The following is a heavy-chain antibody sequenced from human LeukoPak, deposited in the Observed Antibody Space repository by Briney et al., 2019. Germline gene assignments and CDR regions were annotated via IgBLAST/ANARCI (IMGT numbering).Heavy chain of an antibody. J-gene: IGHJ4*02. CDR2: ISSSSSYI. CDR1: GFTFSSYS. CDR3: ARVRAAAGREPLDY. V-gene: IGHV3-21*03. Sequence: GGSLRLSCAASGFTFSSYSMNWVRQAPGKGLEWVSSISSSSSYIYYADSVKGRFTISRDNAKNSLYLQMNSLRAEDTAVYHCARVRAAAGREPLDYWGQGTLVTVSS. D-gene: IGHD6-13*01.